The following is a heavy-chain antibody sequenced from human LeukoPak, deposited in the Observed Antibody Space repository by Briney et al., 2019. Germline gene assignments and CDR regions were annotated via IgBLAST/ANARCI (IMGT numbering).Heavy chain of an antibody. CDR3: ARDTPFDY. CDR1: GFTFSDYS. CDR2: ISRSSDTT. J-gene: IGHJ4*02. V-gene: IGHV3-48*02. Sequence: GGSLRLSCAASGFTFSDYSMNWVRQAPGKGLEWISYISRSSDTTYYTDSVKGRFSISRDNAKNSLYLQMNSLRDEDTAVYYCARDTPFDYWGQGTLVTVSS.